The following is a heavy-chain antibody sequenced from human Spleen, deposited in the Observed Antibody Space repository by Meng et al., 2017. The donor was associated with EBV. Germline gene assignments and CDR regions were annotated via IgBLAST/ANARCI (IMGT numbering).Heavy chain of an antibody. CDR3: AFGCGGYCSVGYNS. CDR2: TYYRSKWFH. V-gene: IGHV6-1*02. J-gene: IGHJ4*02. CDR1: GDSFPSNRAA. D-gene: IGHD2-21*02. Sequence: VPLQQPGLCLVRPAQPLSPPSATFGDSFPSNRAAWNWIRQSPASGLEWLGRTYYRSKWFHDYAISVKGLITINPDTSNNQFSLQLNSMTPEDTAVYYCAFGCGGYCSVGYNSWGQGILVTVSS.